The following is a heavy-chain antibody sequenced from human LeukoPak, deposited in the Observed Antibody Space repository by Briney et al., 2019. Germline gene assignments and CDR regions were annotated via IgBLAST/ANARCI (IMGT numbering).Heavy chain of an antibody. J-gene: IGHJ6*02. V-gene: IGHV3-23*01. CDR3: ARERGYCSNGVCYRGQADSIYYYYGLDV. D-gene: IGHD2-8*01. CDR1: GVTFSNYA. Sequence: PGGSLRLSCAASGVTFSNYAMSWVRQAPGKGLEWVSVISGTGGSTYYADSAKGRFTISRDNSKNTLYVQMNSLRAEDTAVYYCARERGYCSNGVCYRGQADSIYYYYGLDVWGQGTTVTVSS. CDR2: ISGTGGST.